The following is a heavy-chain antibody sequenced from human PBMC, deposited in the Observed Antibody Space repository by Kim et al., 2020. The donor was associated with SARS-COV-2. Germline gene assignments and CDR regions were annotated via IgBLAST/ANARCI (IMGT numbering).Heavy chain of an antibody. V-gene: IGHV1-8*01. CDR3: ARGSEGAFDI. J-gene: IGHJ3*02. CDR2: MSPYSGHT. CDR1: GCTFTNKD. Sequence: ASVKVSCKASGCTFTNKDINWVRQAPGQGLEWMGWMSPYSGHTGYAQKVQGRVTMTRNTSIATAYMELSSLRSDDTAVYYCARGSEGAFDIWGQGTVVTVSS.